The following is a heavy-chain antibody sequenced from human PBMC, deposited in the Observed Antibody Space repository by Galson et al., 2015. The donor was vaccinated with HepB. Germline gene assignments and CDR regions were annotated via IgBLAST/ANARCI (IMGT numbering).Heavy chain of an antibody. J-gene: IGHJ4*02. D-gene: IGHD5-24*01. CDR3: ARGGRDGHDFDY. V-gene: IGHV3-21*01. CDR1: GFTFSSYS. CDR2: ISSSSRYT. Sequence: SLRLSCAASGFTFSSYSMNWVRQAPGKGLEWVSSISSSSRYTYYADSVKGRFTISRDNAKNSLYLQMNSLRAEDTAVYYCARGGRDGHDFDYWGQGTLVTVSS.